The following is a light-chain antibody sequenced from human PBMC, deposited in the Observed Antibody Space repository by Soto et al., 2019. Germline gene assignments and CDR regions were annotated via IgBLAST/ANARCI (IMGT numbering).Light chain of an antibody. CDR3: QQSYRIPRT. V-gene: IGKV1-39*01. Sequence: DIQMTQSPSSLSASVGDSVTIICRASQSISNYLNWYQQKPWKAPKLLIYAASSLVSGIPSRFSGSGSGTDFTLTISSLQPEDFATYYCQQSYRIPRTFGQGTKLEIK. J-gene: IGKJ2*01. CDR1: QSISNY. CDR2: AAS.